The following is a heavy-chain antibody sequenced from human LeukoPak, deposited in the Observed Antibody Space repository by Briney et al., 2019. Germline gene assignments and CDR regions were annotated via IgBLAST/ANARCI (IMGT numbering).Heavy chain of an antibody. D-gene: IGHD3-9*01. Sequence: GGSLRLSCVASGFTFSDYFMTWIRQAPGKGLEWVSYISSGGGTIYYADSVKGRFTISRDNAKNSLYLQMNSLKDEDTGVYYCARDRQDYDLLTGYDFWGQGTLVTVSS. CDR3: ARDRQDYDLLTGYDF. V-gene: IGHV3-11*04. CDR1: GFTFSDYF. CDR2: ISSGGGTI. J-gene: IGHJ4*02.